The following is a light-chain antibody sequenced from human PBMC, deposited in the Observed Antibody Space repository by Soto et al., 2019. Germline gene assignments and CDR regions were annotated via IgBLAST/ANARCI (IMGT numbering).Light chain of an antibody. V-gene: IGKV1-8*01. CDR1: QGISSY. CDR2: AAS. J-gene: IGKJ4*01. Sequence: IRMTQSPSSLSASPGDRVTITCRASQGISSYLAWYQQKPGKAPKLLIYAASTLQSGVPSRFSGSGSGTDFTLTISCLQSEDFATYYCQQYYSYPALTFGGGTKVDIK. CDR3: QQYYSYPALT.